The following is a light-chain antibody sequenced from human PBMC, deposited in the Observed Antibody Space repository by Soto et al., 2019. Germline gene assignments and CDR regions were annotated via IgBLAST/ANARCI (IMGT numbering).Light chain of an antibody. V-gene: IGKV3-15*01. CDR3: QQYNNWWGT. CDR2: GAS. Sequence: EIVMTQSPANLSVSPGERATLSCRASQSVSSNLAWYQQKPGQAPRLLIYGASTRATGIPARFSGSGSGTEFTLTISSLQSEDFAVYYCQQYNNWWGTFGQGTKVEIK. CDR1: QSVSSN. J-gene: IGKJ1*01.